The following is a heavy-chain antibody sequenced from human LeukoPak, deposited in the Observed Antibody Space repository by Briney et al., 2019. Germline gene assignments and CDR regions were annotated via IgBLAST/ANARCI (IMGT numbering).Heavy chain of an antibody. D-gene: IGHD3-22*01. Sequence: GASVKVSCKASGYTFTGYYMHWVRQAPGQGLEWMGWINPNSGGTNYAQKFQGRVTMTRDTSISTAYMELSRLRSEDTAVYYCASRSNYYDSSGYYYGFDYWGQGTLVTVSS. CDR1: GYTFTGYY. J-gene: IGHJ4*02. CDR3: ASRSNYYDSSGYYYGFDY. V-gene: IGHV1-2*02. CDR2: INPNSGGT.